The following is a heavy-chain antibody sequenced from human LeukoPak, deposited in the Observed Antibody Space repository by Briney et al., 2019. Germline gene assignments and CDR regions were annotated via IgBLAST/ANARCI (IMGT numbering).Heavy chain of an antibody. V-gene: IGHV4-59*01. J-gene: IGHJ3*02. CDR3: ARRANSGFDAFDI. CDR1: GGSISSYY. D-gene: IGHD3-22*01. CDR2: IYYSGST. Sequence: SETLSLTCTVSGGSISSYYWSWIRQPPGKGLEWIGYIYYSGSTNYNPSLKSRVTISVDTSKNQFSLKLSSVTAADTAVYYCARRANSGFDAFDIWGQGTMVSVSS.